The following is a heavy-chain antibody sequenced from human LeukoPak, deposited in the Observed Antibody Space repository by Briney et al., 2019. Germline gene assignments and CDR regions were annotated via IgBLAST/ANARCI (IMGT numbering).Heavy chain of an antibody. Sequence: SETLSLTCTVSGGSISSSSYYWGWIRQPPGQGLEYIGSIYYSGSTYYDPSLKSRVTMAVDTSKNQFSLKLSSVTAADTAVYYCATIVAAAARGFFDYWVQGTLVTVSS. CDR3: ATIVAAAARGFFDY. J-gene: IGHJ4*02. CDR2: IYYSGST. D-gene: IGHD6-13*01. CDR1: GGSISSSSYY. V-gene: IGHV4-39*01.